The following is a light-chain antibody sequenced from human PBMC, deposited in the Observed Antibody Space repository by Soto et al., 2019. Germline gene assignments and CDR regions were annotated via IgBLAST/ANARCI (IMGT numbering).Light chain of an antibody. CDR2: YDS. J-gene: IGLJ3*02. CDR1: NIGSES. Sequence: SYELAQPPSVSVAPGKTATITCGGNNIGSESVHWYQQKPGQAPVLVIYYDSDRPSGIPERFSGSNSGSTATLTISRVEAGDEADYYCQVWDSSSDHGVFGGGTQLTVL. CDR3: QVWDSSSDHGV. V-gene: IGLV3-21*04.